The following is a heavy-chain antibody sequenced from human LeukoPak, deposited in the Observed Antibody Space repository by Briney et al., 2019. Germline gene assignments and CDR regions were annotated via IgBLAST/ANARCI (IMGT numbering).Heavy chain of an antibody. J-gene: IGHJ4*02. CDR3: ASNQGMGAYFDS. D-gene: IGHD1-26*01. CDR2: IYHDGNT. Sequence: SETLSLTCGVSGGSINSGDWWTWVRQPPGKGLEWIGEIYHDGNTYYNPSLESRVTISVDKSKNQFSLTLSPVTAADTAVYYCASNQGMGAYFDSWGQGTLVTVSS. CDR1: GGSINSGDW. V-gene: IGHV4-4*02.